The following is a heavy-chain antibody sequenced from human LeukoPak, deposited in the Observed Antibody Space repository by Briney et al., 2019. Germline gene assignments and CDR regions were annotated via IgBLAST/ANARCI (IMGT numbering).Heavy chain of an antibody. CDR1: GGSFSGYY. V-gene: IGHV4-34*01. CDR3: ARGRKGSTIFGVVIHSDYGMDV. CDR2: INHSGST. J-gene: IGHJ6*02. D-gene: IGHD3-3*01. Sequence: SETLSLTCAVYGGSFSGYYWSWIRQPPGKGLERIGEINHSGSTNYNPSLKSRVTISVDTSKNQFSLKLSSVTAADTAVYYCARGRKGSTIFGVVIHSDYGMDVWGQGTAVTVSS.